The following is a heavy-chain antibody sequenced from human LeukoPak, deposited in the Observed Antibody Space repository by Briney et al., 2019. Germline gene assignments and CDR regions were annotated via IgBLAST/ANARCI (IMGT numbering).Heavy chain of an antibody. D-gene: IGHD1-20*01. V-gene: IGHV1-69*05. J-gene: IGHJ4*02. Sequence: ASVKVSCKASGGTFSSYAISWVRQAPGQGHEWMGRIIPIFGTANYAQKFQGRVTITTDESTSTAYMELSSLRSEDTAVYYCAKASITGTRVDYWGQGTLVTVSS. CDR3: AKASITGTRVDY. CDR2: IIPIFGTA. CDR1: GGTFSSYA.